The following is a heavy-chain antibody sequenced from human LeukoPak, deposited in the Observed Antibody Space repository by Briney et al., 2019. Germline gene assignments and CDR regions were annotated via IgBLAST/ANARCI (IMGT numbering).Heavy chain of an antibody. V-gene: IGHV5-51*01. CDR1: GYTFSSSW. CDR3: ARQYGRPFDY. D-gene: IGHD4-17*01. CDR2: IYPGDSDT. J-gene: IGHJ4*02. Sequence: GESLKISCKGSGYTFSSSWIGCVRQMPGKGLEWMGIIYPGDSDTRYSPSFQGQVTISADKSINTAYLQWSSLKATDTGIYYCARQYGRPFDYWGQGTLVTVSS.